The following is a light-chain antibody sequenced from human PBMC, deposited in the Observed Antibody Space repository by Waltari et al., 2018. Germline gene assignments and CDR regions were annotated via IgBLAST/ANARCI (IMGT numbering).Light chain of an antibody. CDR3: LSRDITSTRF. J-gene: IGLJ2*01. CDR2: GPD. V-gene: IGLV3-19*01. CDR1: SLRRYS. Sequence: SSELTQDPAVSVALGQTVSITCQGDSLRRYSASWYQQRPGQAPILVLYGPDNRPPGIPDRFSGSTSGDTATLTITGTQAEDEADYYCLSRDITSTRFFGGGTRLTV.